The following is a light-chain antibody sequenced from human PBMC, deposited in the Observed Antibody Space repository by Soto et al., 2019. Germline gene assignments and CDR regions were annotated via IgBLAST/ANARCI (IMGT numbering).Light chain of an antibody. CDR2: GNS. J-gene: IGLJ1*01. CDR3: QSYDSSLSGYV. Sequence: QPVLTQPPSVSGAPGQGVTLSCTGSSSNIGSYFDVHWYQQLPGTAPKLLIYGNSKRPSGVPDRFSGSKSGTSASLAITGLQAEDEADYYCQSYDSSLSGYVFGAGTKVTVL. CDR1: SSNIGSYFD. V-gene: IGLV1-40*01.